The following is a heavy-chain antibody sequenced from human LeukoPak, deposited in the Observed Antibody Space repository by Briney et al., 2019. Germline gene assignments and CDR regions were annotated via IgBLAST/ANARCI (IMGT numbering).Heavy chain of an antibody. D-gene: IGHD5-18*01. J-gene: IGHJ4*02. CDR1: GFTFSSNY. V-gene: IGHV3-53*04. Sequence: GGSLRLSCAASGFTFSSNYMSWVRQAPGKGLEWVSVIYSGGSTYYADSVKGRFTISRHNSKNTLYLQMNSLRAKDTAVYYCARDRSYGTFYFDYWGQGTLVTVSS. CDR2: IYSGGST. CDR3: ARDRSYGTFYFDY.